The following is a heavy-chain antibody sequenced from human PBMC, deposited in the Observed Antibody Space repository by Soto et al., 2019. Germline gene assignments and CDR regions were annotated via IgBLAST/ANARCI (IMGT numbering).Heavy chain of an antibody. Sequence: QVQLQESGPGLVKPSETLSLTCTVSGGSISSYYWSWIRQPPGKGRGWIGYIYYSGSTNYNPSLKSRVTISVDTSKNQFSLKLSSVTAADTAVYYCARDSSIAARSWFDPWGQGTLVTVSS. D-gene: IGHD6-6*01. V-gene: IGHV4-59*01. J-gene: IGHJ5*02. CDR3: ARDSSIAARSWFDP. CDR2: IYYSGST. CDR1: GGSISSYY.